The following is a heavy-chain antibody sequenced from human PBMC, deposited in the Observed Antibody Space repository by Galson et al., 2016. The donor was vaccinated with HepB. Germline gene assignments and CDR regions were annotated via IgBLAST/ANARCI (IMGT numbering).Heavy chain of an antibody. J-gene: IGHJ4*02. V-gene: IGHV4-61*08. D-gene: IGHD4-17*01. CDR2: INYNGNI. CDR3: ARGGNDYVYFFDS. Sequence: SETLSLTCTVSAGSISSGVHYWSWIRQPPGKGLEWIGYINYNGNINYHPSLKSRLTISVDTSRNQFSLELSSVTAADTAVYYCARGGNDYVYFFDSWGQGTLVTVPS. CDR1: AGSISSGVHY.